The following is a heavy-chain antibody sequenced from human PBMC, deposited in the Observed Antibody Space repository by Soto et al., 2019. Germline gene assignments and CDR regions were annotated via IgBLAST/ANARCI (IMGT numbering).Heavy chain of an antibody. J-gene: IGHJ5*02. V-gene: IGHV3-74*01. Sequence: EVQLVESGGGLVQPGGSLRLSCAASGFTFSSDWMHWVRQAPGKGLVWVSRINSDGSSASYADSVKGRFTISRDNAKTTLYLQMNSLRAEDTAVYYCARDRAIDYSGFDPCGQGTLVAVSS. CDR1: GFTFSSDW. CDR3: ARDRAIDYSGFDP. D-gene: IGHD2-2*02. CDR2: INSDGSSA.